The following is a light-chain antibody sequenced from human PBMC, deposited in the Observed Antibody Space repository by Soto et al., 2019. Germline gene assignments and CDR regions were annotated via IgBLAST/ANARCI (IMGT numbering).Light chain of an antibody. CDR2: GNS. J-gene: IGLJ1*01. CDR1: SXNIGAGYD. Sequence: QSVLAQPPSVSGAPGQRVTISCTGSSXNIGAGYDVHWYQQLPGTAPKLLIYGNSNRPSGVPDRFSGSKSGTSASLAITGLQAEDEADYYCQSYDSSLSGPYYVFGTGTKVTVL. CDR3: QSYDSSLSGPYYV. V-gene: IGLV1-40*01.